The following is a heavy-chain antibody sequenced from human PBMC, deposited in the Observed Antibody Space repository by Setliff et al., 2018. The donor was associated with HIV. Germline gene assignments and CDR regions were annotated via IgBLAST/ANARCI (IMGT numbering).Heavy chain of an antibody. CDR3: ARGRFTISRDDSKNTAYLQMNSLKTEDTAVYYCSCSGYDSYFDY. V-gene: IGHV4-31*11. CDR1: GDSITRGGYY. D-gene: IGHD5-12*01. CDR2: IYYSGRI. Sequence: LSLTCAVSGDSITRGGYYWSWIRQFAGKGLEWIADIYYSGRINYNPSLKSRLTVSIDTSKNHLSLKVISVSVADTAMYFCARGRFTISRDDSKNTAYLQMNSLKTEDTAVYYCSCSGYDSYFDYWGQGTPVTAPQ. J-gene: IGHJ4*02.